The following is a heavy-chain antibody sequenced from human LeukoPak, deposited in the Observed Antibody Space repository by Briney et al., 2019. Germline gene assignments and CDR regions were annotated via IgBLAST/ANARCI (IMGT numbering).Heavy chain of an antibody. CDR3: ARGKQWLVLFTLGQNWSDP. Sequence: PSETLSLTCTVSGGSISSSSYYCGWIRQPPGKGLEWIGSIYYSGSTYYNPSLKSRVTISVDTSKNQFSLKLSSVTAADTAVYYCARGKQWLVLFTLGQNWSDPWGQGTLVTVSS. J-gene: IGHJ5*02. D-gene: IGHD6-19*01. CDR1: GGSISSSSYY. V-gene: IGHV4-39*07. CDR2: IYYSGST.